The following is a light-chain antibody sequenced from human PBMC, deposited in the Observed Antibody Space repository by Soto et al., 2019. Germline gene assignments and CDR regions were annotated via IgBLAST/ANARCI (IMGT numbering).Light chain of an antibody. CDR2: DAS. CDR1: QSVSSY. CDR3: QQRSNWRRT. J-gene: IGKJ2*01. Sequence: EIVLTQSPATLSLSPGERATLSCRASQSVSSYLAWYQQKPGQAPRLLIYDASNRATGIPARFSGSRSGTDFTLTISSLEPEDFAVYYCQQRSNWRRTFGQGTKLEIK. V-gene: IGKV3-11*01.